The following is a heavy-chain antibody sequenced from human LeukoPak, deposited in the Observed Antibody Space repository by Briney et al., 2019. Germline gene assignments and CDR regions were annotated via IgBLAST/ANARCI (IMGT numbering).Heavy chain of an antibody. CDR2: INTNTGNP. CDR3: ARDEDYYGSGSYDHNWLDP. Sequence: GASVKVSCKASGYTFTSYAMNWVRQAPGQGLEWMGWINTNTGNPTYAQGFTGRFVFSLDTSVSTAYLQISSLKAEDTAVYYCARDEDYYGSGSYDHNWLDPWGQGTLVTVSS. D-gene: IGHD3-10*01. J-gene: IGHJ5*02. CDR1: GYTFTSYA. V-gene: IGHV7-4-1*02.